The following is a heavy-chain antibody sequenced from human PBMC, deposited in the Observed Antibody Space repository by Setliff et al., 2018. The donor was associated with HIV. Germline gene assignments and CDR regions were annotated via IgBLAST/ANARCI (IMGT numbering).Heavy chain of an antibody. V-gene: IGHV4-59*11. J-gene: IGHJ6*02. CDR2: LYFSGST. Sequence: TLSLTCNVSGVSISSHYWSWIRQPPGKGLEWIGTLYFSGSTNYNSSLKSRVTISGDTSKNLFSLEVTSVTAADTAVYFCARPVSKNFYGMDAWGLGAMVTVSS. CDR1: GVSISSHY. CDR3: ARPVSKNFYGMDA.